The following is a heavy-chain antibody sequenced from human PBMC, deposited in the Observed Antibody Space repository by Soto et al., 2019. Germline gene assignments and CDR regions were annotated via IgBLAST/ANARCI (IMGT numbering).Heavy chain of an antibody. V-gene: IGHV3-23*01. D-gene: IGHD3-22*01. CDR2: ISGSGGST. CDR1: GFTFSSYA. CDR3: AKDRHYYDSSGYYYDY. Sequence: GVSLRLSCAASGFTFSSYAMSWVRQAPGKGLEWVSAISGSGGSTYYADSVKGRFTISRDNSKNTLYLQMNSLRAEDTAVYYCAKDRHYYDSSGYYYDYWGQGTLVTVSS. J-gene: IGHJ4*02.